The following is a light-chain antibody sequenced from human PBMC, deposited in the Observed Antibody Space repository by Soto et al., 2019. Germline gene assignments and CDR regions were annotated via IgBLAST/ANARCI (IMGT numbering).Light chain of an antibody. Sequence: QSALTQPSSVSVSPGQSITISYPDGGPYNYVSWYQHYPGKAPKLIIYEATLRPSEVSHRFSGSKSGNTASLTISGLRDEDEADYYCTSFTTNDNGLFGTGTKVTV. CDR1: GGPYNY. V-gene: IGLV2-14*01. CDR2: EAT. J-gene: IGLJ1*01. CDR3: TSFTTNDNGL.